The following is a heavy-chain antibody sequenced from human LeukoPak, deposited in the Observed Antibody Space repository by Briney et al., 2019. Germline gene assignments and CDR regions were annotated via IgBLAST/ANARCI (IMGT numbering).Heavy chain of an antibody. CDR2: ISGSGGST. V-gene: IGHV3-23*01. CDR1: GFTFSSYA. CDR3: AKDVEGYFDWLLYGGAFDI. J-gene: IGHJ3*02. D-gene: IGHD3-9*01. Sequence: QAGGSLRLSCAASGFTFSSYAMSWVRQAPGKGLEWVSAISGSGGSTYYADSVKGRFTISRDNSKNTLYLQMNSLRAEDTAVYYCAKDVEGYFDWLLYGGAFDIWGQGTMVTVSS.